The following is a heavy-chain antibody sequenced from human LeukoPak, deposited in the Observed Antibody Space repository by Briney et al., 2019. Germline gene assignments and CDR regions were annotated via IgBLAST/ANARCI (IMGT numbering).Heavy chain of an antibody. CDR2: ISSGGSSR. CDR3: AREGYGVPFDY. Sequence: PGGSLRLSCAASGFTFSSYLMHWVRQAPGKGLVWVSYISSGGSSRDYADSVKGRFTISRDNAKNSLYLQVNSLRAEDTAVYYCAREGYGVPFDYWGQGTLVNVSS. V-gene: IGHV3-11*01. J-gene: IGHJ4*02. CDR1: GFTFSSYL. D-gene: IGHD2-8*01.